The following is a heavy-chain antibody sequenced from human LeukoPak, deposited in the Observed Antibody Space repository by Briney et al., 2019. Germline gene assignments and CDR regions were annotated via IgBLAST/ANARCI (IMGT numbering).Heavy chain of an antibody. CDR1: GFTLSSYA. V-gene: IGHV3-23*01. D-gene: IGHD6-13*01. J-gene: IGHJ4*02. CDR3: AKDSGYSSSWAFDY. CDR2: ISGSGGST. Sequence: PGGSLRLSCAASGFTLSSYAMSWVRQAPGKGLEWVSAISGSGGSTYYADSVKGRFTISRDNSKNTLYLQMNSLRAEDTAVYYCAKDSGYSSSWAFDYWGQGTLVTVSS.